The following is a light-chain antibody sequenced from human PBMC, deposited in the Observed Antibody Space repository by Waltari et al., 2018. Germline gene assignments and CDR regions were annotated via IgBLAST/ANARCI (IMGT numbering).Light chain of an antibody. CDR2: SNN. CDR1: STNNGNNH. J-gene: IGLJ3*02. CDR3: ASWDDSLNGFWV. Sequence: QSVLTQPPSETDNHGQRVTNTCSESSTNNGNNHVNWNHQFPGPAPKHLLYSNNQRPSGVPDRFSGSRSATSASLAISGLQSEDEADYYCASWDDSLNGFWVFGGGTKLTVL. V-gene: IGLV1-44*01.